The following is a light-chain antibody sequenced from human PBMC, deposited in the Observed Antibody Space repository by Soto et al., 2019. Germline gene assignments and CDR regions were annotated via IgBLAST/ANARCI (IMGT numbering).Light chain of an antibody. CDR2: EVN. J-gene: IGLJ1*01. Sequence: QSVLTQPPSVSGSPGQSVTISCTGTSSDVGSYNRVSWYQQPPGTAPKLMIYEVNNRPSGVPDRFSGSKSGNMASLTISGLQAEDEAGYYCSSYTSNSTYVFGPGTKVTVL. V-gene: IGLV2-18*02. CDR3: SSYTSNSTYV. CDR1: SSDVGSYNR.